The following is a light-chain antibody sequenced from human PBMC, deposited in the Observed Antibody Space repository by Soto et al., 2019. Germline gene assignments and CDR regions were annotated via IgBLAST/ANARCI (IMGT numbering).Light chain of an antibody. V-gene: IGLV2-14*01. CDR1: SSDVGAYNC. CDR3: CSFAGRPYV. Sequence: QSVLTQPASVSGSPGQSIAISCTGTSSDVGAYNCVSWYQQHPGKAPKLMIYDVSNRPSGVSNRFSGSKSGNTASLTISGLQPEDESDYYCCSFAGRPYVFGTGTKVTV. J-gene: IGLJ1*01. CDR2: DVS.